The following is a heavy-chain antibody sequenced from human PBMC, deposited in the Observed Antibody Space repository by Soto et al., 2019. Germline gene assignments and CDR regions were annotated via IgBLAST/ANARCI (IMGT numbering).Heavy chain of an antibody. CDR2: ITNSGGTT. J-gene: IGHJ2*01. Sequence: GGSLRLSCAASGFTFSSYAMTWFRQAPGKGLEWVSVITNSGGTTYYADSVKGRFTVSRDNSKNTLYLQMNSLRAEDLAVYYFLILTDSTTYNFDLSRHDTLVT. CDR3: LILTDSTTYNFDL. CDR1: GFTFSSYA. V-gene: IGHV3-23*01. D-gene: IGHD3-9*01.